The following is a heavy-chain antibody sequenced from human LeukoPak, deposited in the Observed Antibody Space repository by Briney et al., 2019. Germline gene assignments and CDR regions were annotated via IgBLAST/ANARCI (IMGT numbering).Heavy chain of an antibody. J-gene: IGHJ6*03. D-gene: IGHD2-2*01. CDR1: GGTFSSYA. Sequence: GASVNVSFKPSGGTFSSYAISGVRQAPGQGREWMGGINPIFCTANYAQKFQGRVTITTDESTSTAYMELSSLRSEDTAVYYCAREAPAIVVVPAARVGYYMDVWGKGTTVTVSS. CDR2: INPIFCTA. V-gene: IGHV1-69*05. CDR3: AREAPAIVVVPAARVGYYMDV.